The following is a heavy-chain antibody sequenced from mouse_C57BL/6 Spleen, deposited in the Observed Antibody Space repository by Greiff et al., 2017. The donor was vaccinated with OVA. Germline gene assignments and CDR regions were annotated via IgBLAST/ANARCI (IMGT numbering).Heavy chain of an antibody. J-gene: IGHJ2*01. Sequence: EVHLVESGGGLVKPGGSLKLSCAASGFTFSSYTMSWVRQTPEKRLEWVATISGGGGNTYYPDSVKGRFTIARDNAKNTLYLQMSSLRSEDTALYYCARQGDYGLFDYWGQGTTLTVSS. V-gene: IGHV5-9*01. D-gene: IGHD2-4*01. CDR1: GFTFSSYT. CDR3: ARQGDYGLFDY. CDR2: ISGGGGNT.